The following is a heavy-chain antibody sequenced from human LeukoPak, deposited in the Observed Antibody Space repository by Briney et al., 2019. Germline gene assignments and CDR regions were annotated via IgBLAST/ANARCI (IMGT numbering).Heavy chain of an antibody. CDR1: GFTFSSYE. CDR3: ARDHLAGRSPHYVVDV. CDR2: ISSSGSTI. Sequence: PGGSLRLSCAASGFTFSSYEMNWVRQAPGKGLEWVSYISSSGSTIYYADSVKGRFTISRDNAKNSLYLQMNSLRAEDTAVYYCARDHLAGRSPHYVVDVWGEGTTVTVSS. V-gene: IGHV3-48*03. D-gene: IGHD3-10*01. J-gene: IGHJ6*04.